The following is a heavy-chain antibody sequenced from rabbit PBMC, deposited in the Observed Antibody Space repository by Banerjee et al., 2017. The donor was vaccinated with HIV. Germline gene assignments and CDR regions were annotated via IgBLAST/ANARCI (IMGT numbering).Heavy chain of an antibody. CDR3: ARDRYGSGSVDHDL. D-gene: IGHD5-1*01. CDR1: AFSFSSSYY. V-gene: IGHV1S40*01. CDR2: IYTGSSGTT. J-gene: IGHJ4*01. Sequence: QSLEESGGGLVQPEGSLTLTCTASAFSFSSSYYMCWVRQAPGKGLEWIGCIYTGSSGTTVYASWVNGRFTISKTSSTTVDLKMTSLTAADTATYFCARDRYGSGSVDHDLWGPGTLVTVS.